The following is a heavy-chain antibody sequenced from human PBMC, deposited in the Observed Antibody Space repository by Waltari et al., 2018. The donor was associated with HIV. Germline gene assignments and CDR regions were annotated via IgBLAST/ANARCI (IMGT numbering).Heavy chain of an antibody. D-gene: IGHD2-8*01. CDR1: GYTFSGYY. CDR2: IHPSGQRS. Sequence: QVHLLQSGAEVRTPGASVKVSCKTSGYTFSGYYIHCVRQAPGQGLEWVGLIHPSGQRSIDGQKCQGRLPMTRDPSMSQVYMEMSNLEFDDTAVYYCAREKDIVLMVYALFYWGQGTLVTVSS. CDR3: AREKDIVLMVYALFY. V-gene: IGHV1-46*01. J-gene: IGHJ4*02.